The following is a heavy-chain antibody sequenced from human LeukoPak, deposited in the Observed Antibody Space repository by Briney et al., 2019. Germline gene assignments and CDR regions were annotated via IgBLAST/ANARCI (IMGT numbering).Heavy chain of an antibody. D-gene: IGHD5-24*01. CDR1: GGTISSYA. V-gene: IGHV1-69*13. Sequence: RASVKVSCKASGGTISSYAISWVRQAPGQGLEWMGGIIPIFGTANYAQKFQGRVTITADESTSTAYMELSSLRSEDTAVYYCARRREMATIMGAFDYWGQGTLVTVSS. J-gene: IGHJ4*02. CDR2: IIPIFGTA. CDR3: ARRREMATIMGAFDY.